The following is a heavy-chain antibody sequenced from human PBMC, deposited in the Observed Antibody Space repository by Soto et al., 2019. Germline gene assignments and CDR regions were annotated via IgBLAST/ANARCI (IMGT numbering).Heavy chain of an antibody. V-gene: IGHV4-31*03. Sequence: SETLSLTSSVPGGSISSGGYHWRWIRQHPGKGLEWVGYIYYSGSTYYNPSLKSRVTISVDTSKNQFSLKLSSVTAADTAVYYCAREGAVRGLARKTDIGYGMDVWGQGTTVTVSS. CDR1: GGSISSGGYH. J-gene: IGHJ6*02. CDR2: IYYSGST. CDR3: AREGAVRGLARKTDIGYGMDV. D-gene: IGHD3-10*01.